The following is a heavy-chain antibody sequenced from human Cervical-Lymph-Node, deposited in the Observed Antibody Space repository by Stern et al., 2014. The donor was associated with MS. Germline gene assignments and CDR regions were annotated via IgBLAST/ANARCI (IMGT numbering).Heavy chain of an antibody. V-gene: IGHV3-20*01. CDR3: ARGIKEVFVTNYFYYHMDV. J-gene: IGHJ6*02. CDR1: GFSFDDFG. CDR2: INWNGVST. Sequence: EVQLVESGGGVVRPGGSLRLSCAASGFSFDDFGMSWVRQAPGKGLEWVSGINWNGVSTGYADSVKGRFTISRDNAKNSLYLQMNSLRAEDTALYLCARGIKEVFVTNYFYYHMDVWGQGTTVTVSS. D-gene: IGHD2-21*01.